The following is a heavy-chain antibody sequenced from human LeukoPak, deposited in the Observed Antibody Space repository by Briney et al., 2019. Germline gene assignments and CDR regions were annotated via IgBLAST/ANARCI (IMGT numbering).Heavy chain of an antibody. V-gene: IGHV3-21*01. J-gene: IGHJ3*02. Sequence: GGSLRLSCAASGFTFSTYNMNWARQAPGKGLEWVSSISSSSNYIYYADSVKGRFTISRDNAENSLYLQMNSLRAEDTDVYYCARDVGASAPDAFDIWGQGTMVTVSS. CDR2: ISSSSNYI. CDR1: GFTFSTYN. CDR3: ARDVGASAPDAFDI. D-gene: IGHD1-26*01.